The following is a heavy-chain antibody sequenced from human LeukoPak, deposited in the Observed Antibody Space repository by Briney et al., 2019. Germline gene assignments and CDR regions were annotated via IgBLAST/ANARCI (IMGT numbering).Heavy chain of an antibody. D-gene: IGHD2-2*01. V-gene: IGHV3-23*01. J-gene: IGHJ4*02. CDR2: ISGSGGST. CDR1: GFTVSSNY. CDR3: AKSAIRLPALDY. Sequence: PGGSLRLSCAASGFTVSSNYMSWVRQAPGKGLEWVSAISGSGGSTYYADSVKGRFTISRDNSKNTLYLQMNSLRAEDTAVYYCAKSAIRLPALDYWGQGTLVTVSS.